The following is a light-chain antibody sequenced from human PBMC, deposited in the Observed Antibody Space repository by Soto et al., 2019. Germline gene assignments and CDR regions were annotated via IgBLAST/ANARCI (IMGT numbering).Light chain of an antibody. CDR2: GAF. V-gene: IGKV3-20*01. CDR1: QSVNGND. Sequence: DIVLTQSPDTLSLSPGERATLSCRASQSVNGNDFAWYQQKPGQAPRLLIFGAFSRATGIPDKFSGSASGRDFTLTINRLEPEDFAVYYCQQYSRSPLTFGGGTKVEIK. CDR3: QQYSRSPLT. J-gene: IGKJ4*01.